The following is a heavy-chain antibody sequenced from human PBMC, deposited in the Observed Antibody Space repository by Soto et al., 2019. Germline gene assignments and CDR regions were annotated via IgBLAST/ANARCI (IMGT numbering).Heavy chain of an antibody. D-gene: IGHD4-4*01. CDR3: ARGVGEATVTNDY. J-gene: IGHJ4*02. V-gene: IGHV3-21*01. CDR1: GFTFSSYS. Sequence: GGSLRLSCAASGFTFSSYSMNWVRQAPGKGLEWVSSISSSSSYIYYADSVKGRFTISRDNAKNSLYLQMNSLRAEDTAVYYCARGVGEATVTNDYWGQGTLVTVSS. CDR2: ISSSSSYI.